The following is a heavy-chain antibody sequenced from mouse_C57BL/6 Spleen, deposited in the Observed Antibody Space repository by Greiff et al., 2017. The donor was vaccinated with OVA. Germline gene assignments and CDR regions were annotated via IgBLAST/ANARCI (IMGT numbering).Heavy chain of an antibody. CDR3: ARIYDGYYVGGFDY. Sequence: EVKVVESGGGLVKPGGSLKLSCAASGFTFSDYGMHWVRQAPEKGLEWVAYISSGSSTIYYADTVKGRFTISRDNAKNTLFLQMTSLRSEDTAMYYCARIYDGYYVGGFDYWGQGTTLTVSS. CDR2: ISSGSSTI. J-gene: IGHJ2*01. V-gene: IGHV5-17*01. D-gene: IGHD2-3*01. CDR1: GFTFSDYG.